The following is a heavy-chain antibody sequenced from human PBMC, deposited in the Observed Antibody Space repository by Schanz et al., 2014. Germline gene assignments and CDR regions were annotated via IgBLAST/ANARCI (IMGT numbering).Heavy chain of an antibody. CDR2: IWNNGVTK. Sequence: VQLLESGGGVVQPGTSLILSCSVSGFSLNTYGIHWFRQPAGKGLEWVAVIWNNGVTKYYADSVRGRFTISRDRFQNTLYLRMSSLRAEDTAIYFCTRSYYDFSWGSYRFRAFDIWGQGTTVIVSS. V-gene: IGHV3-33*01. D-gene: IGHD3-16*02. CDR3: TRSYYDFSWGSYRFRAFDI. J-gene: IGHJ3*02. CDR1: GFSLNTYG.